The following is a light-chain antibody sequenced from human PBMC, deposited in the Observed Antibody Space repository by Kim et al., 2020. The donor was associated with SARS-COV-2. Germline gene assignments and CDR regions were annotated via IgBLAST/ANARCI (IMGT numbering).Light chain of an antibody. CDR3: SSYTSSSTFV. CDR1: SSDVGGYNY. CDR2: DVS. V-gene: IGLV2-14*03. J-gene: IGLJ1*01. Sequence: QSALTQPASVSGSPGQSITISCTGTSSDVGGYNYVSWYQQHQGKAPKLMIYDVSKRPSGVSNRCSGSKSGNTSSLTISGLQAEDEADYYCSSYTSSSTFVFGTGTKVTV.